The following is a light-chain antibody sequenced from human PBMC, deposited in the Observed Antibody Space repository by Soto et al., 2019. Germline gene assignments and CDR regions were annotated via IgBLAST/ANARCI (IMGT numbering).Light chain of an antibody. CDR3: QQCNSSSWT. CDR1: QSPSGW. Sequence: DIQLTQSPSTLSASVGDRVIITCRASQSPSGWLAWYHQKPGKAPKLLIYNASTLKRGVPARFSGSGSGTEFPITSSILQPDYFASYYCQQCNSSSWTFGQGTKVEI. CDR2: NAS. J-gene: IGKJ1*01. V-gene: IGKV1-5*03.